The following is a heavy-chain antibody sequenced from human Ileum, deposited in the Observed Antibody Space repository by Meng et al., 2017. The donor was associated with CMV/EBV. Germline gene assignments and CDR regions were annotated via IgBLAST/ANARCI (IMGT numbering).Heavy chain of an antibody. J-gene: IGHJ4*02. V-gene: IGHV4-39*01. Sequence: GSLRLSCTVSGGSISSSSYYWGWIRQPPGKGLEWIGSIYYSGSTYYNPSLKSRVTISVDTSKNQFSLKLSSVTAADTAVYYCARLGHSSSFDYWGQGTQV. CDR3: ARLGHSSSFDY. CDR2: IYYSGST. CDR1: GGSISSSSYY. D-gene: IGHD6-13*01.